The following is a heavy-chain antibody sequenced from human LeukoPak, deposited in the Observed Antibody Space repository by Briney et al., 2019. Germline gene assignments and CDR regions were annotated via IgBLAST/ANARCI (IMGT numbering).Heavy chain of an antibody. V-gene: IGHV4-34*01. Sequence: PSETLSLTCAVYGGSFSGYYWSWIRQPPGKGLEWIGEINHSGSTNYNPSLKSRVTISVDTSKNQFSLKLSSVTAADTAVYYCARLDSSGYHFDYWGQGTLVTVSS. CDR2: INHSGST. CDR1: GGSFSGYY. J-gene: IGHJ4*02. D-gene: IGHD3-22*01. CDR3: ARLDSSGYHFDY.